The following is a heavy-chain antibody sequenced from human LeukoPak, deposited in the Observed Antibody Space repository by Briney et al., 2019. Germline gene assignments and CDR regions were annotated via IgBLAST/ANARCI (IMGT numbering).Heavy chain of an antibody. V-gene: IGHV1-18*01. Sequence: ASVKVSCKASGYSFNSYGISWVRQAPGQGLERMGWVSADNGETNYAEKFQGRVTMTTDTSTSTAYTELRSLSSDDTAVYYCARDYQLLLLWDCFDPWGQGTLVSVSS. CDR1: GYSFNSYG. CDR3: ARDYQLLLLWDCFDP. J-gene: IGHJ5*02. CDR2: VSADNGET. D-gene: IGHD3-22*01.